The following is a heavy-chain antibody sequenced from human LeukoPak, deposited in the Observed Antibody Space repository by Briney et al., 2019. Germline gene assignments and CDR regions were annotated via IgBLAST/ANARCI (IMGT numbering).Heavy chain of an antibody. D-gene: IGHD6-6*01. J-gene: IGHJ4*02. V-gene: IGHV3-7*01. CDR2: IKHDGSEK. CDR1: GFTFNSYS. CDR3: ARDSRQLIY. Sequence: PGGSLRLSCAISGFTFNSYSMSWVRQAPGKGLEWVANIKHDGSEKYYVDSVKGRFTISRDNAKNSLYLQMNSLRAEDTAVYYCARDSRQLIYWGQGTLVTVSS.